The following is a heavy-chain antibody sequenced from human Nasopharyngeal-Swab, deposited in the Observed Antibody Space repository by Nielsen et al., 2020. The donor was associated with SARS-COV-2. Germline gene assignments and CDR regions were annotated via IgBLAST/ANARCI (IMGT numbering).Heavy chain of an antibody. CDR2: IYYSGST. CDR1: GGSISSSSYY. V-gene: IGHV4-39*07. Sequence: SETLSLTCTVSGGSISSSSYYWGWIRQPPGKGLEWIGSIYYSGSTYYTPSLKSRVTISVDTSKNQFSLKLSSVTAADTAVYYCARGPRAYCSSTSCYNWFDPWGQGTPVTVSS. J-gene: IGHJ5*02. D-gene: IGHD2-2*01. CDR3: ARGPRAYCSSTSCYNWFDP.